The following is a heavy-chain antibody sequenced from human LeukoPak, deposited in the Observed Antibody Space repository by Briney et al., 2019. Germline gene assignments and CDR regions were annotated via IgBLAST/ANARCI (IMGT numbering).Heavy chain of an antibody. CDR2: IYYSGST. Sequence: SETLSLTCTVSGGSISSYYWSWIRQPPGKGLEWIGYIYYSGSTNYNPSLKSRVTISVDTSKNQFSLKLSSVTAADTAVYYCARAGSSGYLIDYWGQGTLVAVSS. D-gene: IGHD3-22*01. V-gene: IGHV4-59*01. CDR1: GGSISSYY. CDR3: ARAGSSGYLIDY. J-gene: IGHJ4*02.